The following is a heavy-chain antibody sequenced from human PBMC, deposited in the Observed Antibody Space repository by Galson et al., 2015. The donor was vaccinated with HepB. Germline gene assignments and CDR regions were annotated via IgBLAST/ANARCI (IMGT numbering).Heavy chain of an antibody. V-gene: IGHV2-26*01. D-gene: IGHD6-6*01. CDR1: GFSLSNARMG. CDR3: ARTGGRAARHFDY. CDR2: IFSNDEK. J-gene: IGHJ4*02. Sequence: PALVTPTQTLTLTCTVSGFSLSNARMGVSWIRQPPGKALEWLAHIFSNDEKSYSTSLKSRLTISKDTSKSQVVLTMTNMDPVDTATYYCARTGGRAARHFDYWGQGTLVTVSS.